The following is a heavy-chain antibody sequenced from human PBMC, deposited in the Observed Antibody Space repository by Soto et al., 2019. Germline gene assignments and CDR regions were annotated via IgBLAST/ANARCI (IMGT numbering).Heavy chain of an antibody. CDR3: ARVRYYDFWSGYSGGNWFDP. CDR2: MNPNSGNT. D-gene: IGHD3-3*01. CDR1: GYIFPSYD. Sequence: GASVKVSCKASGYIFPSYDINWVRQATGQGLEWMGWMNPNSGNTGYAQKFQGRVTMTRNTSISTAYMELSSLRSEDTAVYYCARVRYYDFWSGYSGGNWFDPWGQGTLVTVSS. J-gene: IGHJ5*02. V-gene: IGHV1-8*01.